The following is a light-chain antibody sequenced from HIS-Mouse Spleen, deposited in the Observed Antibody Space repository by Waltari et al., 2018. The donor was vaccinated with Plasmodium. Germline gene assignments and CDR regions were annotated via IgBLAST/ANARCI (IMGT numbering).Light chain of an antibody. Sequence: QSALTQPASVSGSPGQSITISFTGTCSDVGSYNLVSWYQQHPGKAPKLMIYEGSKRPSGVSNRFSGSKSGNTASLTISGLRAEDEADYYCCSYAGSSTYVFGTGTKVTVL. J-gene: IGLJ1*01. CDR1: CSDVGSYNL. CDR2: EGS. V-gene: IGLV2-23*01. CDR3: CSYAGSSTYV.